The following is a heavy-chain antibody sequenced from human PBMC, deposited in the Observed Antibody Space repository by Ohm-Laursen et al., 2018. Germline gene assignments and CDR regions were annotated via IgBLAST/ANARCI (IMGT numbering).Heavy chain of an antibody. J-gene: IGHJ6*02. CDR3: ARDQYDFWSGYFTVEAYYYYGMDV. CDR2: ISSSGSTI. V-gene: IGHV3-11*01. CDR1: GFTFSDYY. Sequence: SLRLSCAASGFTFSDYYMSWIRQAPGKGLEGVSYISSSGSTIYYADSVKGRFTISRDNAKNSLYLQMNSLRAEDTAVYYCARDQYDFWSGYFTVEAYYYYGMDVWGQGTTVTVSS. D-gene: IGHD3-3*01.